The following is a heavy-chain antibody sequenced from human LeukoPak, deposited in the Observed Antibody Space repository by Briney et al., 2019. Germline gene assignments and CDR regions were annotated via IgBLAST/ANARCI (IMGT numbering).Heavy chain of an antibody. CDR3: ARGSTILTGYYLYYYYYMDV. CDR2: INTNTGNP. Sequence: ASVKVSCKASGYTFTSYAMNWVRQAPGQGLEWMGWINTNTGNPTYAQGLTGRVVFSLDTSLSTAYLQISSLKAEDTAVYYCARGSTILTGYYLYYYYYMDVWGKGTTVTVSS. D-gene: IGHD3-9*01. V-gene: IGHV7-4-1*02. CDR1: GYTFTSYA. J-gene: IGHJ6*03.